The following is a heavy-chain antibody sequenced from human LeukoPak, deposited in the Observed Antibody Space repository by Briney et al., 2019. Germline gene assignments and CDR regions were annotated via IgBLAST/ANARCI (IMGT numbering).Heavy chain of an antibody. Sequence: SVKVPCKASGGTFSSYAISWVRQAPGQGLEWMGGIIPIFGTANYAQKFQGRVTITADKSTSTAYMELSSLRSEDTAVYYCARDREGYCSSTSCYPSNWFDPWGQGTLVTVSS. V-gene: IGHV1-69*06. CDR3: ARDREGYCSSTSCYPSNWFDP. CDR1: GGTFSSYA. J-gene: IGHJ5*02. D-gene: IGHD2-2*01. CDR2: IIPIFGTA.